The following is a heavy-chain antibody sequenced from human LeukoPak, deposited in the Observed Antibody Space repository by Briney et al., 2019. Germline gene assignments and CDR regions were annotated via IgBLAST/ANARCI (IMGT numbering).Heavy chain of an antibody. CDR3: ARDHAYRADY. Sequence: PGGSLRLSCAASGFPFSNDWMCWVRQAPGKGLEWVANINQDESKKYYADSVKGRFTISRENAKNSLYLQMSSLTAEDTAIYYCARDHAYRADYWGQGTLVTVSS. V-gene: IGHV3-7*01. CDR2: INQDESKK. D-gene: IGHD2-2*01. J-gene: IGHJ4*02. CDR1: GFPFSNDW.